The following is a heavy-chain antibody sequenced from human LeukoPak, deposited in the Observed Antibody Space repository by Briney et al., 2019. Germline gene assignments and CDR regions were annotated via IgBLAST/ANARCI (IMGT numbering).Heavy chain of an antibody. CDR3: ARLPGDAYYFHY. D-gene: IGHD7-27*01. Sequence: PSLESRVTISADTSKNQFSLRLTSVTAADTALYYCARLPGDAYYFHYWGQGALVTVSS. J-gene: IGHJ4*02. V-gene: IGHV4-34*01.